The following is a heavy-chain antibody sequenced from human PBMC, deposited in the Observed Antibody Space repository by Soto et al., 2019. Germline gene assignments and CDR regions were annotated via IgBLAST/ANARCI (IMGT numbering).Heavy chain of an antibody. Sequence: QVQLVQSGAEVKKPGASVKVSCKASGYTFTSYGISWVRQAPGQGLEWMGWISAYNGNTNYAQKLQGRVTMXXDXAXXTAYMELRSLRSDDTAVYYCAVKMFENSSGSKVDYWGQGTLVTVSS. J-gene: IGHJ4*02. CDR2: ISAYNGNT. CDR3: AVKMFENSSGSKVDY. CDR1: GYTFTSYG. D-gene: IGHD3-22*01. V-gene: IGHV1-18*01.